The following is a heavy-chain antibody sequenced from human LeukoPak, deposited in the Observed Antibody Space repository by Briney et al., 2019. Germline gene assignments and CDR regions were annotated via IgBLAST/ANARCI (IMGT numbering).Heavy chain of an antibody. J-gene: IGHJ6*02. Sequence: PGRSLRLSCAASGFTFSNFAVHWVRQAPGKGLEWVALISYDGSNKYYADSVKGRFAISRDNSKNTLYLQMNSLRAEDTAVYYCAKCGYDFWSGYYTGIRDYYYGMDVWGQGTTVTVSS. D-gene: IGHD3-3*01. CDR1: GFTFSNFA. V-gene: IGHV3-30-3*02. CDR2: ISYDGSNK. CDR3: AKCGYDFWSGYYTGIRDYYYGMDV.